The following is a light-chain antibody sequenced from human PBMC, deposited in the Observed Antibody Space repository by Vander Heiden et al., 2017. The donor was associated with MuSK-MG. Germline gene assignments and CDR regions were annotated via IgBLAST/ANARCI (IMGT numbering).Light chain of an antibody. CDR1: SSNIGAGDD. V-gene: IGLV1-40*01. CDR2: GNN. Sequence: QSVLTQPPSLSGAPGQRVTISCTGGSSNIGAGDDVPWYHQLPASAPNLLIYGNNNRPSGVPDRFSGSKSGTSASLTITGLQAEDGADYYCQSSDSSLRGVLFGGGTKLTVL. CDR3: QSSDSSLRGVL. J-gene: IGLJ2*01.